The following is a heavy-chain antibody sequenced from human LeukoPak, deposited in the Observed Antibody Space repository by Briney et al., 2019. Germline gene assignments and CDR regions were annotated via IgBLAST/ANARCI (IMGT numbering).Heavy chain of an antibody. Sequence: PSEPLSLTCTVSGDSISSPSSYWGWIRQPPEKGLEWIATINSSGSTYSNPSLKSRVTISVHTSKNQLSLKLISLTAADTAVYYCARILARQFTSFSDSRPYSYYYMDVWGKGTTVTVSS. J-gene: IGHJ6*03. CDR3: ARILARQFTSFSDSRPYSYYYMDV. D-gene: IGHD2-21*01. CDR2: INSSGST. V-gene: IGHV4-39*07. CDR1: GDSISSPSSY.